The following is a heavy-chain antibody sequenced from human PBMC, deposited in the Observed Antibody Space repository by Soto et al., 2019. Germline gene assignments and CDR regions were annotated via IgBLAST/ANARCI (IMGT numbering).Heavy chain of an antibody. D-gene: IGHD5-18*01. J-gene: IGHJ4*02. CDR1: GGTFSSYA. CDR3: VRVGGTGGYTYGLDY. Sequence: QVQLVQSGAEVKKPGSSVKVSCKASGGTFSSYAISWVRQAPGQGLEWMGGIIPVFGTGIYAQKFQGRVTITADKSTHTAYMDLSSLRSEETAVYFCVRVGGTGGYTYGLDYWGQGTLVNVSS. CDR2: IIPVFGTG. V-gene: IGHV1-69*06.